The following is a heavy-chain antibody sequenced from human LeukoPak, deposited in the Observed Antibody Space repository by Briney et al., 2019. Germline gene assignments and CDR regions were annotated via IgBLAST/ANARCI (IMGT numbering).Heavy chain of an antibody. J-gene: IGHJ5*02. CDR3: ARDPYTPQDQLPGRGEYNWFDP. CDR2: IYTSGST. CDR1: GGSISSYY. D-gene: IGHD2-2*01. Sequence: SETLSLTCTVSGGSISSYYWSWIRQPAGKGLEWIGRIYTSGSTNYNPSLKSRVTMSVDTSKNQFSLKLSSVTAADTAVYYRARDPYTPQDQLPGRGEYNWFDPWGQGTLVTVSS. V-gene: IGHV4-4*07.